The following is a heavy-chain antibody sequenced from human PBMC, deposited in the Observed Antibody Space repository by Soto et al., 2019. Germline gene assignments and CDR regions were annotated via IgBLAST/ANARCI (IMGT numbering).Heavy chain of an antibody. CDR3: ARAPYNWNDLIIYFDY. V-gene: IGHV4-61*01. CDR2: IYYSGST. D-gene: IGHD1-1*01. Sequence: SETLSLTCTVSGGSVSSGSYYWSWIRQPPGKGLEWIGYIYYSGSTNYNPSLKSRVTISVDTSKNQFSLKLSSVTAADTAVYYCARAPYNWNDLIIYFDYWGQGTLVTVSS. J-gene: IGHJ4*02. CDR1: GGSVSSGSYY.